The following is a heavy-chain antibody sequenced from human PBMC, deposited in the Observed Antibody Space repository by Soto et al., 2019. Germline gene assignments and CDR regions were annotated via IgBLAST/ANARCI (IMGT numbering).Heavy chain of an antibody. Sequence: ASVKVSFKASGYTFTSYDIYWVRQATGQGLEWMGWMNPNTGNSAYAQKFQGRVTVTSDTSVNTVHMELSSLRSEDTAVYYCARRAETKGWNSFGADKYYFDFWGQGTLVTVSS. CDR2: MNPNTGNS. D-gene: IGHD1-1*01. V-gene: IGHV1-8*01. CDR1: GYTFTSYD. J-gene: IGHJ4*02. CDR3: ARRAETKGWNSFGADKYYFDF.